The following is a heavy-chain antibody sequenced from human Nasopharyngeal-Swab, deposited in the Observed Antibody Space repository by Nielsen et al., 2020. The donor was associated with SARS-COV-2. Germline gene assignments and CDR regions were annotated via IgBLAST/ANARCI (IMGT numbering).Heavy chain of an antibody. D-gene: IGHD1-26*01. J-gene: IGHJ5*02. CDR3: ARDAGRREWELRDNWFDP. Sequence: GESLKISCAASGFTFSSYAMSWVRQAPGKGLEWVSAISGSGGSTYYADSVKGRFTISRDNAKNSLYLQMNSLRAEDTAVYYCARDAGRREWELRDNWFDPWGQGTLVTVSS. CDR2: ISGSGGST. CDR1: GFTFSSYA. V-gene: IGHV3-23*01.